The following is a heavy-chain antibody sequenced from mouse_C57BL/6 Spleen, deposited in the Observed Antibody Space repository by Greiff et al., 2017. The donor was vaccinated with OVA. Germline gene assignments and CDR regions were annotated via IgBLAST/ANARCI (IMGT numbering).Heavy chain of an antibody. Sequence: VQLQQPGAELVKPGASVKLSCKASGYTFTSYWMQWVKQRPGQGLEWIGEIDPSDSYTNYNQKFKGKATLTVDTSSSTAYMQLSSLTSEDSAVYYCARRAYYSNYGYYFDYWGQGTTRTVSS. D-gene: IGHD2-5*01. CDR2: IDPSDSYT. CDR1: GYTFTSYW. CDR3: ARRAYYSNYGYYFDY. V-gene: IGHV1-50*01. J-gene: IGHJ2*01.